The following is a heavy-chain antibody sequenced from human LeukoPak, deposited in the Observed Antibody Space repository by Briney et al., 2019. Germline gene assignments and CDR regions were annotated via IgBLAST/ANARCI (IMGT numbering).Heavy chain of an antibody. CDR1: GFTFDDYG. J-gene: IGHJ3*02. Sequence: GGSLRLSCAASGFTFDDYGMSWVRQAPGKGLEWVSGINWNGGSTGYADSVKGRFTISRDNAKNSLYLQMNSLRAEDTALYYCARDSTYYYDSSGYSPDAFDIWGQGTMVTVSS. D-gene: IGHD3-22*01. V-gene: IGHV3-20*04. CDR2: INWNGGST. CDR3: ARDSTYYYDSSGYSPDAFDI.